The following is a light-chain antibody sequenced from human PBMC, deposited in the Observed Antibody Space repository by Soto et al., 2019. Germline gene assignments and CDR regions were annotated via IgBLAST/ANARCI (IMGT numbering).Light chain of an antibody. Sequence: QSALTQPASVSGSPGQSITISFTGTSSDVGGYNYVSWYQQHPGKAPKLMIYDVSIRPSGVSSRFSGSKSGNTASLTISGLQAEDEADYYCSSYTRSSTLGVFGGGTQLTVL. J-gene: IGLJ2*01. CDR1: SSDVGGYNY. V-gene: IGLV2-14*03. CDR2: DVS. CDR3: SSYTRSSTLGV.